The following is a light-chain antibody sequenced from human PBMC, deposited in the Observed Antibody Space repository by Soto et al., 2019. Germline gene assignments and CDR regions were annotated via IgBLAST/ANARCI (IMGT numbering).Light chain of an antibody. CDR2: KVS. Sequence: DVVMTQSPRSLPVTLGQAASISCRSNQSLVHSDGIAYFSWFQQRPGRSPRRLIYKVSKRDSGVPDRFSGSGSGTDFTLKISRVEAEDVGVYYCMQGTHWPRTFGQGTKVDIK. J-gene: IGKJ1*01. CDR3: MQGTHWPRT. CDR1: QSLVHSDGIAY. V-gene: IGKV2-30*02.